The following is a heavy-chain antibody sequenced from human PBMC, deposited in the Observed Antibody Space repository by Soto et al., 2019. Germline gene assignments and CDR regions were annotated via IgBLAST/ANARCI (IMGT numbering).Heavy chain of an antibody. Sequence: QVQLVQSGAEVKKPGSSVKVSCKASGGTFSSYAISWVRQAPGQGLEWMGGIIPIFGTANYAQKFQGRVTITADESTSTAYSELSSLRSEDTAVYYCARRDYDFWSGPPLVWDQGTLVTVSS. CDR3: ARRDYDFWSGPPLV. CDR1: GGTFSSYA. J-gene: IGHJ4*02. V-gene: IGHV1-69*01. D-gene: IGHD3-3*01. CDR2: IIPIFGTA.